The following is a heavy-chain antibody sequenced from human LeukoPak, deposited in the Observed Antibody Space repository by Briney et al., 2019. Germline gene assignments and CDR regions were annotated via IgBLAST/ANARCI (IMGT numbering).Heavy chain of an antibody. V-gene: IGHV1-69*13. D-gene: IGHD6-19*01. CDR3: ARGVSRKQWLVQH. CDR2: IIPIFGTA. Sequence: SVKVSCKASGGTFISYAISWVRQAPGQGVEWMGGIIPIFGTANYAQKFQGRVTITADESTSTAYMELSSLRSEDTAVYYCARGVSRKQWLVQHWGQGTLVTVSS. J-gene: IGHJ1*01. CDR1: GGTFISYA.